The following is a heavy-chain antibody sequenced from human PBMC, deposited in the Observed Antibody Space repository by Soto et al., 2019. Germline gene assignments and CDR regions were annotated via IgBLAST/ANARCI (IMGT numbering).Heavy chain of an antibody. J-gene: IGHJ6*03. Sequence: GGSLRLSCAASGFNLGTYGMHWVRQAPGKGLEWVTLIWYDGTKKYYADSVKGRFTISRDSSENTLYLHMDSLRAEDTAVYYSARERNGYYLDVWGKGTTVTVSS. CDR2: IWYDGTKK. V-gene: IGHV3-33*01. CDR3: ARERNGYYLDV. CDR1: GFNLGTYG. D-gene: IGHD1-1*01.